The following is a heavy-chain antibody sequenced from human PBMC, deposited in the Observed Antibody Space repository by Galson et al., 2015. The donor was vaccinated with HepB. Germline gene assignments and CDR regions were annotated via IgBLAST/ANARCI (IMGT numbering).Heavy chain of an antibody. J-gene: IGHJ4*02. D-gene: IGHD2-15*01. CDR3: VKDSTRGPPFDY. V-gene: IGHV3-64D*06. Sequence: SLRLSCAASGFTFSSYAMHWVRQAPGRGLEYVSAISSNGGSTYYADSVKGRFTISRDNSKNTLYLQMSSLRAEDTAVYYCVKDSTRGPPFDYWGQGTLVTVSS. CDR2: ISSNGGST. CDR1: GFTFSSYA.